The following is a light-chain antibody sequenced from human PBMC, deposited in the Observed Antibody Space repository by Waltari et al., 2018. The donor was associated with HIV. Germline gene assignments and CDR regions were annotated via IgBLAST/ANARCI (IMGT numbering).Light chain of an antibody. CDR1: QSVSSN. V-gene: IGKV3-15*01. Sequence: EIVMTQSPATLSVSPGERATLSCRASQSVSSNLAWYQQKPGQAPRLLIYGASTRASGVPDRFSGSGSGTDFTLTISSLQAEDVAVYYCQQYYSNFLTFGGGTRVEIK. CDR2: GAS. CDR3: QQYYSNFLT. J-gene: IGKJ4*01.